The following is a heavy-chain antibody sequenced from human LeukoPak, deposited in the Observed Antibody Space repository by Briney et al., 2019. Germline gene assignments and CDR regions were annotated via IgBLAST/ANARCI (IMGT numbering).Heavy chain of an antibody. Sequence: GRSLRLSCAASGFTFSSYAMHWVRQAPGKGLEWVAVISYDGSNKYYADSVKGRFTISRDNSKNTLYLQMNSLRAEDTAVYYCAKDYGDYSYWGQGTLVTVSS. CDR2: ISYDGSNK. V-gene: IGHV3-30-3*01. D-gene: IGHD4-17*01. CDR1: GFTFSSYA. CDR3: AKDYGDYSY. J-gene: IGHJ4*02.